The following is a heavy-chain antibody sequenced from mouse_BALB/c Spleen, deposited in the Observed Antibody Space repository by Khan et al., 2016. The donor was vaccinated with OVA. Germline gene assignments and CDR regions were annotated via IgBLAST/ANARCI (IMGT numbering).Heavy chain of an antibody. CDR2: ILPGSGRN. J-gene: IGHJ3*01. D-gene: IGHD1-1*01. CDR3: ARGNYYGSSSWFGY. CDR1: GYTFSSYW. Sequence: QVQLQQPGAELMKPGASVKISCKATGYTFSSYWIEWVKQRPGHGLEWIGEILPGSGRNNYNEKFKGKATFTADTSSNTAYMQLSNLTSDDSAVYYWARGNYYGSSSWFGYWGQGTLVTVSA. V-gene: IGHV1-9*01.